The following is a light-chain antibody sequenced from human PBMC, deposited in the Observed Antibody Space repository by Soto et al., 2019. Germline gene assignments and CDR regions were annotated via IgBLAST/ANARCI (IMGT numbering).Light chain of an antibody. CDR1: QSIGSW. Sequence: DIQMTQSPSTLSVSVGDRVTITCRASQSIGSWLAWYQQKPGKAPKLLIYKASSLESGVPSRFSGSGSGTEFTLTISSLQPDDFATYYCQQYNSYSRTFGQGTKVEIK. V-gene: IGKV1-5*03. CDR2: KAS. J-gene: IGKJ1*01. CDR3: QQYNSYSRT.